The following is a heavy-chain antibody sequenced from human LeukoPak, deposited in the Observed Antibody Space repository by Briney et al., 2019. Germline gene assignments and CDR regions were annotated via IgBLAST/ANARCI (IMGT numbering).Heavy chain of an antibody. Sequence: SETLSLTCTVSGGSISSSDYYWGWIRQPPGKGLEWIGSIYYSGSTYYNPSLKSRVTISVDTSKNQFSLKLSSVTAADTAVYYCASYKGGSGSYYKIEARYYYMNVWGKGTTVTISS. D-gene: IGHD3-10*01. V-gene: IGHV4-39*01. CDR3: ASYKGGSGSYYKIEARYYYMNV. CDR1: GGSISSSDYY. J-gene: IGHJ6*03. CDR2: IYYSGST.